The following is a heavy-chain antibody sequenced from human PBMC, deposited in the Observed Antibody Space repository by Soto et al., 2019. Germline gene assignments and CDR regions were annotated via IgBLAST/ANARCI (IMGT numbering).Heavy chain of an antibody. CDR3: ARALYGSGVLDV. D-gene: IGHD3-10*01. J-gene: IGHJ6*02. V-gene: IGHV4-59*02. Sequence: LSLTCTVSGGSVTSYYWSCIRQPPGKTLEWIGTIYYSGSTNYNPSLKSRVTISVDTSKDQFSLKLGSVTAADTAVYFCARALYGSGVLDVWGQGTTVTVSS. CDR1: GGSVTSYY. CDR2: IYYSGST.